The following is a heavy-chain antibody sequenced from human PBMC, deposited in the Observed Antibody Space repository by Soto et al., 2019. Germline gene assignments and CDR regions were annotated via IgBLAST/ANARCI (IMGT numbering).Heavy chain of an antibody. Sequence: SVKVSCKASGGTFSSYTISWVRQAPGQGLEWMGRIIPILGIANYAQKFQGRVTITADKSTSTAYMELSSLRSEDTAVYYCARDGEQQLAFDYWGQGTLVTVSS. V-gene: IGHV1-69*04. D-gene: IGHD6-13*01. CDR1: GGTFSSYT. CDR3: ARDGEQQLAFDY. J-gene: IGHJ4*02. CDR2: IIPILGIA.